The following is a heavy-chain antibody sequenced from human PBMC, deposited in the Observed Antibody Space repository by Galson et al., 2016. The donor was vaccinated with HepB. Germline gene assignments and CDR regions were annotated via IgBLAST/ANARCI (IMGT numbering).Heavy chain of an antibody. V-gene: IGHV3-23*01. CDR1: GFTFRNYA. Sequence: RLSCAASGFTFRNYAMDWVRQAPGKGLEWVSAISDSGGYTPYADSVRGRFTISRDNSKNTLYLQMNSLRAEDTAVYYCARVAPSGPLDVWGQGSTVTVSS. CDR3: ARVAPSGPLDV. CDR2: ISDSGGYT. J-gene: IGHJ6*02.